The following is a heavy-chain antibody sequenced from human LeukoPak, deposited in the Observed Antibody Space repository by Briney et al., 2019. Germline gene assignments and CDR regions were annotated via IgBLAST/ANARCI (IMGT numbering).Heavy chain of an antibody. J-gene: IGHJ2*01. Sequence: SETLSLTCTVSGGSISSYYWSWIRQPLGKGLEWIGYIYYSGSTNYNPSLKSRVTISVDTSKNQFSLKLSSVTAADTAVYYCARVPYYYGSGSPYWYFDLRGRGTLVTVSS. CDR2: IYYSGST. CDR1: GGSISSYY. CDR3: ARVPYYYGSGSPYWYFDL. V-gene: IGHV4-59*01. D-gene: IGHD3-10*01.